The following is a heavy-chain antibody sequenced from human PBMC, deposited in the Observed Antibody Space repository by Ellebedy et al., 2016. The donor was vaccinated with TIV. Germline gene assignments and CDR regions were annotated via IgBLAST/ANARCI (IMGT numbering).Heavy chain of an antibody. Sequence: GGSLRLSCVASGFTVSSNYMFWVRQAPGKGLEWVALQHSTDIPYYADSVRGRFTVSRDDSENKLFLQMNNLLGDDTAVYYCARTDCSGRSCYSFFSHWGQGTLVTVSS. D-gene: IGHD2-8*02. V-gene: IGHV3-53*01. J-gene: IGHJ1*01. CDR2: QHSTDIP. CDR1: GFTVSSNY. CDR3: ARTDCSGRSCYSFFSH.